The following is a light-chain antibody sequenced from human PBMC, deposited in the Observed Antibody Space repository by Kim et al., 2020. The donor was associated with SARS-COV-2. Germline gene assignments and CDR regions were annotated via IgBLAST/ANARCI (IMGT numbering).Light chain of an antibody. V-gene: IGLV2-14*01. CDR2: GVS. CDR3: SSYTRSNIWV. Sequence: QSVLTQPASVSGSPGQSITISCTGTSSDVGGFNFVSWSQQHPGKAPKLIIYGVSNRPSGVSNRFSGSKSGNTASLTISGLQTEDEADYYCSSYTRSNIWVFGGGTQLTVL. J-gene: IGLJ3*02. CDR1: SSDVGGFNF.